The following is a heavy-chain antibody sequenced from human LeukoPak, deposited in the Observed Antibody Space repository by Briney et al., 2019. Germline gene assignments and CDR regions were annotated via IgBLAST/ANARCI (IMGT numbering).Heavy chain of an antibody. CDR1: GFTFSSYS. V-gene: IGHV3-21*01. Sequence: GGSLRLSCAASGFTFSSYSMNWVRQAPGKGLEWVSSISSSSSYIYYADPVKGRFTISRDNAKNSLYLQMNSLRAEDTAVYYCATSRRAYFDWLLPDFDYWGQGTLVTVSS. CDR2: ISSSSSYI. CDR3: ATSRRAYFDWLLPDFDY. J-gene: IGHJ4*02. D-gene: IGHD3-9*01.